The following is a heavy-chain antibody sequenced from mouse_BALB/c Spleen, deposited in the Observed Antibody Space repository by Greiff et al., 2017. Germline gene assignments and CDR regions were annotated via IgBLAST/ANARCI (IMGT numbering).Heavy chain of an antibody. CDR3: TRCQYAMEY. CDR2: IYPGNVNT. J-gene: IGHJ4*01. CDR1: GYTFTRYY. V-gene: IGHV1S56*01. Sequence: QFQLQQSGPELVKPGASVRISCKASGYTFTRYYINWVKQMPGQGLEWIGRIYPGNVNTKYNQKFKGKATLAADKSSSTAYMQLSSLTSEYSAVYFGTRCQYAMEYWGQGTSVTV.